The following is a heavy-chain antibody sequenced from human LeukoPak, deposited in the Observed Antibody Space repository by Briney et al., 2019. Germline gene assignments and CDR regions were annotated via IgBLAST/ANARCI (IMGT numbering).Heavy chain of an antibody. CDR1: GYTFTSYA. CDR3: AKTTVTSEEYFYYYMDV. J-gene: IGHJ6*03. D-gene: IGHD4-17*01. CDR2: IITYNGNT. Sequence: ASVKVSCKTSGYTFTSYAISWVRQAPGQGLEWMGWIITYNGNTYYSQKLQGRATMTTDTSTSTAYMELRSLRSDDTAVYFCAKTTVTSEEYFYYYMDVWGKGTTVTVSS. V-gene: IGHV1-18*01.